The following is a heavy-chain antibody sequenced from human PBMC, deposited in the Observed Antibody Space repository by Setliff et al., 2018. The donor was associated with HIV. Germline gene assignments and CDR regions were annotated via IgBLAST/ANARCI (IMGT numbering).Heavy chain of an antibody. CDR3: ARDPYYYDSSSYGPRAFDI. CDR2: IKQDGSEK. V-gene: IGHV3-7*01. D-gene: IGHD3-22*01. Sequence: PGGSLRLSCAASGFSFSSYWMSWVRQAPGKGLEWVANIKQDGSEKYYVDSVKGRFTISRDNSKNTVYLQMNSLRVEDTAVYYCARDPYYYDSSSYGPRAFDIWGQGTMVTVS. CDR1: GFSFSSYW. J-gene: IGHJ3*02.